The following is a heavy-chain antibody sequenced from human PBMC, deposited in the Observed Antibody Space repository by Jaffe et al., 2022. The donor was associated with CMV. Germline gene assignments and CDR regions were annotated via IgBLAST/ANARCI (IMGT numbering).Heavy chain of an antibody. J-gene: IGHJ1*01. Sequence: EVQLVESGGGLVQPGGSLRLSCAASGFTFSSYAMSWVRQAPGKGLEWVSAISGSGGSTYYADSVKGRFTISRDNSKNTLYLQMNSLRAEDTAVYYCAKDPPPSIYLLTPNRYSSGWYAPSFFQHWGQGTLVTVSS. V-gene: IGHV3-23*04. CDR3: AKDPPPSIYLLTPNRYSSGWYAPSFFQH. D-gene: IGHD6-19*01. CDR1: GFTFSSYA. CDR2: ISGSGGST.